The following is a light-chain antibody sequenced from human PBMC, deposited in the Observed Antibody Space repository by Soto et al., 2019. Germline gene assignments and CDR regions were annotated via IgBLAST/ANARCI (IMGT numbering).Light chain of an antibody. Sequence: DIQMTQSPSTLSGSVGDRVTITCRASQTISSWLAWYQQKPGKAHKLMIYKASTLKSGVQSRFSGSGSGTEFTLTISSLQPDDFATYYCQHYNSYSEAFGQGTKGDI. CDR2: KAS. CDR1: QTISSW. J-gene: IGKJ1*01. V-gene: IGKV1-5*03. CDR3: QHYNSYSEA.